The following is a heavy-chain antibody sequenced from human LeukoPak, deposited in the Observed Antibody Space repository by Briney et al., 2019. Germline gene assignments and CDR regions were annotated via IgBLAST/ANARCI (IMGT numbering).Heavy chain of an antibody. J-gene: IGHJ4*02. CDR1: GGSIGTYY. CDR2: IYYNGYT. V-gene: IGHV4-59*01. D-gene: IGHD1/OR15-1a*01. Sequence: ASETLSLTCTASGGSIGTYYRSWIRQPPGKGLEWIGYIYYNGYTDYNPSLKSRVTISVHTSKNQFSLKLSSVTAADTAVYYCARDRHWTNDWVFDYWGQGTLVTVSS. CDR3: ARDRHWTNDWVFDY.